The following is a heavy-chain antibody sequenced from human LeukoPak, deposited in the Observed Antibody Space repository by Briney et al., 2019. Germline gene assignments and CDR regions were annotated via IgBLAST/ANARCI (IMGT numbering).Heavy chain of an antibody. CDR1: GFTFSSYE. V-gene: IGHV3-48*03. CDR3: AREAYCSGGSCFDY. CDR2: ISSSGSTI. D-gene: IGHD2-15*01. Sequence: GGSLRLSCAASGFTFSSYEMNWVHQAPGKGLEWVSYISSSGSTIYYADSVKGRFTISRDNAKNSLYLQMNSLRAEDTAVYYCAREAYCSGGSCFDYWGQGTLVTVSS. J-gene: IGHJ4*02.